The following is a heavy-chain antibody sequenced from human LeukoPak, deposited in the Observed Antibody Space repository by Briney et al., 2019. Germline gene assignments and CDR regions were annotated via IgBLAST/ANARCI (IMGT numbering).Heavy chain of an antibody. V-gene: IGHV3-7*04. D-gene: IGHD2-21*01. J-gene: IGHJ5*02. Sequence: GGSLRLSCAASGFTFSTSWMTWVRQAPGKGLEWVASINGDGSEIHYVDSVKGRFTISRDNAKDSLYLQMNSLAAEDTAMYYWLRAYHPGGWFDPWGQGTLVTVSS. CDR1: GFTFSTSW. CDR3: LRAYHPGGWFDP. CDR2: INGDGSEI.